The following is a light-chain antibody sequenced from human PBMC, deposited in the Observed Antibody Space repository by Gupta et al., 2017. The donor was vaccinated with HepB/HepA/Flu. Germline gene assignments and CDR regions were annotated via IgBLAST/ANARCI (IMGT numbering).Light chain of an antibody. Sequence: QSVLTQPPSASGTPGQRVTISCSGSSSNIGGNTVNWYQQVPGTAPKLLIHSNNERPSGVPDRVSGSKSGASASLAIXRXQSEDEXDYDCSTWDDSLNGYVCGTGTTVTV. CDR3: STWDDSLNGYV. CDR1: SSNIGGNT. V-gene: IGLV1-44*01. CDR2: SNN. J-gene: IGLJ1*01.